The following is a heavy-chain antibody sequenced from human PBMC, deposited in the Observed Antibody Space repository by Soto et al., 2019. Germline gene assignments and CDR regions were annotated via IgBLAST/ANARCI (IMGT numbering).Heavy chain of an antibody. CDR3: AKDRGQWELLRLGYFDL. Sequence: EVQLLESGGGLVQPGGSLRLSCAASGFTFSSYAMSWVRQAPGKGLEWVSAISGSGGSTYYADSVKGRFTISRDNSKNTLYLQMNSLRAEDTAVYYCAKDRGQWELLRLGYFDLWGRGTLVTVSS. V-gene: IGHV3-23*01. D-gene: IGHD1-26*01. J-gene: IGHJ2*01. CDR1: GFTFSSYA. CDR2: ISGSGGST.